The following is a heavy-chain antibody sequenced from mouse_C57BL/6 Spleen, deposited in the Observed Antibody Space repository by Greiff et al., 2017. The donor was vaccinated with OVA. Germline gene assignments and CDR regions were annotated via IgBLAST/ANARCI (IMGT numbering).Heavy chain of an antibody. D-gene: IGHD2-4*01. Sequence: QVQLQQSGAELVRPGTSVKVSCKASGYAFTNYLIEWVKQRPGQGLEWIGVINPGSGGTNYNEKFKGKSTLTADKSSSTAYMQLSSLTSEDSAVYFCAREEDYPFDYWGQGTTLTVSS. V-gene: IGHV1-54*01. CDR3: AREEDYPFDY. CDR1: GYAFTNYL. CDR2: INPGSGGT. J-gene: IGHJ2*01.